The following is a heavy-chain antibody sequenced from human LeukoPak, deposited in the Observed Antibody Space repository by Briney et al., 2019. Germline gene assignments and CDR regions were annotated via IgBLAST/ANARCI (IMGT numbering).Heavy chain of an antibody. Sequence: GGSLRLSCVDSGFTFARHALTWVRQAPGKGLEWVSTISGGGGSTHYADSVKGRFTISRDNSKDTVFLQMSNLRAEDTAIYYCAREGGSCTSNSCSDYFDYWGQGTLVTVSS. CDR1: GFTFARHA. J-gene: IGHJ4*02. CDR2: ISGGGGST. CDR3: AREGGSCTSNSCSDYFDY. V-gene: IGHV3-23*01. D-gene: IGHD6-13*01.